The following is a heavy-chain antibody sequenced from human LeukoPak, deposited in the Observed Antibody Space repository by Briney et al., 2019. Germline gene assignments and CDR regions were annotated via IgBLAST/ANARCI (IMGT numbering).Heavy chain of an antibody. CDR2: INPNSGDA. J-gene: IGHJ4*02. CDR1: GYTFTGYY. D-gene: IGHD3-22*01. Sequence: GASVKVSCKASGYTFTGYYMHWVRQAPGQGLEWMGWINPNSGDADSGQKFQGRVTMTRDTSINTVYMELNRLRSDDTAVYYCARDERYDSSGYPFDYWGQGTLVTVSS. CDR3: ARDERYDSSGYPFDY. V-gene: IGHV1-2*02.